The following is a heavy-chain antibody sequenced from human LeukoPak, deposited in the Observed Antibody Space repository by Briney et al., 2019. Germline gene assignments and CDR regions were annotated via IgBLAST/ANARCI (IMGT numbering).Heavy chain of an antibody. CDR1: GGTFSSYA. Sequence: SVKVSCKASGGTFSSYAISWVRQAPGQGLEWMGGIIPIFGTANYAQKFQGRVTITTDESTSTAYMELNSLRSEDTAVYYCANRAYYYDSSGYPGTGYMDVWGKGTTVTVSS. CDR3: ANRAYYYDSSGYPGTGYMDV. V-gene: IGHV1-69*05. J-gene: IGHJ6*03. CDR2: IIPIFGTA. D-gene: IGHD3-22*01.